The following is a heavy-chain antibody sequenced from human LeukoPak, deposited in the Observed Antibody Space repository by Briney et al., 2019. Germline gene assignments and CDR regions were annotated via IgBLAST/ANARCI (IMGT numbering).Heavy chain of an antibody. CDR1: GGSISSYY. CDR2: IYYSGST. D-gene: IGHD3-9*01. V-gene: IGHV4-59*01. J-gene: IGHJ5*02. Sequence: SETLSLTCTVSGGSISSYYWSWIRQPPGKGLEWIGYIYYSGSTNYNPSLKSRVTISVDTSKNQFSLKLSSVTGADTAVYYCARDIYPRRFDPWGQGTLVTVSS. CDR3: ARDIYPRRFDP.